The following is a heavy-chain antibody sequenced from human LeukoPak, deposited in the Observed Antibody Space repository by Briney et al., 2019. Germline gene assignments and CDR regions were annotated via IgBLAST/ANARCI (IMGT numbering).Heavy chain of an antibody. Sequence: GGSLRLSCAASGFTFSSYWMSWVRQAPGKGLEWVANIKQDGSEKYYVDSVKGRFTISRDNSKNTLYLQMNSLKTEDTAVYYCTRINPSYCGGDCYSDYWGQGTLVTVSS. CDR2: IKQDGSEK. CDR1: GFTFSSYW. D-gene: IGHD2-21*02. J-gene: IGHJ4*02. CDR3: TRINPSYCGGDCYSDY. V-gene: IGHV3-7*03.